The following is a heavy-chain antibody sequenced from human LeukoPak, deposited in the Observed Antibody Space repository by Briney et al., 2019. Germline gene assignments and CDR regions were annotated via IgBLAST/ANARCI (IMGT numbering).Heavy chain of an antibody. CDR1: GYTFTSYY. D-gene: IGHD5/OR15-5a*01. Sequence: ASVKVSCKASGYTFTSYYMHWVRQAPGQGLEWMGIINPSGGSTSYAQEFQGRVTMTRDTSTSTVYMELSSLRSEDTAVYYCASSVFLPTTPLDYWGQGTLVTVSS. V-gene: IGHV1-46*01. J-gene: IGHJ4*02. CDR3: ASSVFLPTTPLDY. CDR2: INPSGGST.